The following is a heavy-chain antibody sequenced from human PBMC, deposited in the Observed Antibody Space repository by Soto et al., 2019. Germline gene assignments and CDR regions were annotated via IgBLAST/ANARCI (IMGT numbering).Heavy chain of an antibody. V-gene: IGHV3-21*01. CDR3: AREDRVHDILTGWLDWFDP. CDR1: GFTFSSYS. D-gene: IGHD3-9*01. J-gene: IGHJ5*02. CDR2: ISSSSSYI. Sequence: PGGSLRLSCAASGFTFSSYSMNWVRQAPGKGLEWVSSISSSSSYIHYADSVKGRSTISRDNAKNSLYLRMNSLRAEDTAVYYCAREDRVHDILTGWLDWFDPWGQGTLVTVSS.